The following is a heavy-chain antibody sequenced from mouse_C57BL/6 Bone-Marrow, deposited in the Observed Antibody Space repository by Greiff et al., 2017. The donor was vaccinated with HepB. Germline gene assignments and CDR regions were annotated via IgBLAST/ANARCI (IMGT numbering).Heavy chain of an antibody. Sequence: VQLQQSGAELVRPGASVKLSCTASGFNIKDDYMHWVKQRPEQGLEWIGWIDPENGDTEYASKFQGKATITADTSSNTAYLQLSSLTSEDTAVYYCTTRVSYYSNYGYFDYWGQGTTLTVSS. V-gene: IGHV14-4*01. CDR3: TTRVSYYSNYGYFDY. D-gene: IGHD2-5*01. CDR1: GFNIKDDY. J-gene: IGHJ2*01. CDR2: IDPENGDT.